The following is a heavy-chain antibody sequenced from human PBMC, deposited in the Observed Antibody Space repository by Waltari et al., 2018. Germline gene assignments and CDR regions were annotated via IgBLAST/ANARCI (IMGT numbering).Heavy chain of an antibody. CDR2: IDRWGAGI. Sequence: EVELSQAGGGLARTGESLRLSCVASGLRFDTYGMTWVRQGPGKGLAWFANIDRWGAGIQDADAVRGPVSISRDNSRNTLYLQMDSLRVDDTAVYYCATSLGYSTGWYDFSVDYWGQGAPVTVSP. CDR3: ATSLGYSTGWYDFSVDY. CDR1: GLRFDTYG. J-gene: IGHJ4*02. V-gene: IGHV3-23*01. D-gene: IGHD2-8*02.